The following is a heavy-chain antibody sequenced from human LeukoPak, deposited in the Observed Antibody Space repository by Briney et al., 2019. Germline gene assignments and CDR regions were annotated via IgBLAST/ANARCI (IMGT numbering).Heavy chain of an antibody. Sequence: EASVKVSCKASGYILTNYYMHWVRQAPGQGLEWMGIINPSDGGTSYAQNFQDRVTMTRDTSTSTVYMELSSLRSDDTAVYYCATDIVATGDYWGQGTLVTVSS. CDR1: GYILTNYY. J-gene: IGHJ4*02. CDR3: ATDIVATGDY. D-gene: IGHD5-12*01. V-gene: IGHV1-46*01. CDR2: INPSDGGT.